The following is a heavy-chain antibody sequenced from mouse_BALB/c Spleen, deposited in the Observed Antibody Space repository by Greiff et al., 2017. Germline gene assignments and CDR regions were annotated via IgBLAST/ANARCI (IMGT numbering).Heavy chain of an antibody. Sequence: VKLVESGPELVRPGASVKMSCKASGYTFTSYWMHWVKQRPGQGLEWIGMIDPSNSETRLNQKFKDKATLNVDKSSNTAYMQLSSLTSEDSAVYYCARFIYDGYYAYAMDYWGQGTSVTVSS. CDR2: IDPSNSET. D-gene: IGHD2-3*01. V-gene: IGHV1S127*01. J-gene: IGHJ4*01. CDR1: GYTFTSYW. CDR3: ARFIYDGYYAYAMDY.